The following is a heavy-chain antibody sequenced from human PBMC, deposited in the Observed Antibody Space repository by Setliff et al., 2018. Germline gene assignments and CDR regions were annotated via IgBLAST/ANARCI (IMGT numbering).Heavy chain of an antibody. V-gene: IGHV4-61*09. Sequence: KTSETLSLTCTVSGGSISSGSYYWSWIRQPAGKGLEWIGHIYTSGSTNYNPSLKSRVTISVDTSKNQFSLKLSSVTAADTAVYYCARGRYDYVWGSYHLWDYWGQGTLVTVSS. CDR1: GGSISSGSYY. J-gene: IGHJ4*02. CDR3: ARGRYDYVWGSYHLWDY. CDR2: IYTSGST. D-gene: IGHD3-16*02.